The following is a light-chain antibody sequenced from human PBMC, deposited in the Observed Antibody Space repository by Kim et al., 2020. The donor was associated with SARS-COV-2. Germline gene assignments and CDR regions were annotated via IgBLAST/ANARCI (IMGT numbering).Light chain of an antibody. CDR2: EDS. Sequence: GKTLTIPCTGSSGSIARNDVQWYQQRPGSAPTTVIYEDSKRPSGVPDRFSGSIDTASNSASLTISGLKTEDEADYYCQSYDNGNQVFGGGTQLTVL. CDR3: QSYDNGNQV. CDR1: SGSIARND. J-gene: IGLJ3*02. V-gene: IGLV6-57*02.